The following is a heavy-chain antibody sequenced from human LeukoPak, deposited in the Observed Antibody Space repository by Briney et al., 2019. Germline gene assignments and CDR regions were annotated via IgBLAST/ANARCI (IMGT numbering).Heavy chain of an antibody. Sequence: TGGSLRLSCAASGFTFSDYSMNWVRQAPGKGLEWVSSISSSSSYIYYADSVKGRFTISRDNAKNSLYLQMSSLRAEDTAVYYCARDPSGYCSGGSCPVYFDYWGQGTLVTVSS. D-gene: IGHD2-15*01. CDR3: ARDPSGYCSGGSCPVYFDY. J-gene: IGHJ4*02. CDR1: GFTFSDYS. V-gene: IGHV3-21*01. CDR2: ISSSSSYI.